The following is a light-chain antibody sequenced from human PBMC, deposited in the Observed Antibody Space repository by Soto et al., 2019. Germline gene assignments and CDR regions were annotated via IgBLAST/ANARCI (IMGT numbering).Light chain of an antibody. V-gene: IGLV1-51*01. CDR3: GPWDRRMSAYV. CDR2: DDN. Sequence: QSVLTQPPSVSAAPGQKVTISCSGSSSNIGGNSVSCYQQLPGTAPKLLIYDDNKRPSGIPDRFSGSKAVTSATLGITGFQRGDAGDYYCGPWDRRMSAYVLGTGTKVNV. CDR1: SSNIGGNS. J-gene: IGLJ1*01.